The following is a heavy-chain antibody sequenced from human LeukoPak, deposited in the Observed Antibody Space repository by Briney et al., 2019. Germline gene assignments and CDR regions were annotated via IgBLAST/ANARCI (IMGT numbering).Heavy chain of an antibody. V-gene: IGHV3-23*01. CDR2: INGNGRST. CDR1: GFTFSSYA. J-gene: IGHJ4*02. CDR3: ARAPVTSCRGAYCYPFDY. D-gene: IGHD2-21*01. Sequence: GGTLRLSCAASGFTFSSYAMSWVRQAPGKGLEWLSTINGNGRSTYYADSVKGRFTISRDNSKNTLYLQMNSLRVEDAAVYYCARAPVTSCRGAYCYPFDYWGQGTLVTVSS.